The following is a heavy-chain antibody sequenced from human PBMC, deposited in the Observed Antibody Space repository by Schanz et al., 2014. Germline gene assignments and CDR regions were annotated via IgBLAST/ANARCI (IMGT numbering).Heavy chain of an antibody. V-gene: IGHV3-7*01. J-gene: IGHJ4*02. CDR2: IKQDGSEK. Sequence: VQLVESGGGVVQFGRSLRLSCVASGFTFSSYGMHWVRQAPGKGLEWVANIKQDGSEKYYVDAVKGRFTISRDNAKNSMYLHMKSLRGEDTAVYYCAKDSTHIDIVLVPTAIDYWGQGTLVTVSS. D-gene: IGHD2-2*01. CDR1: GFTFSSYG. CDR3: AKDSTHIDIVLVPTAIDY.